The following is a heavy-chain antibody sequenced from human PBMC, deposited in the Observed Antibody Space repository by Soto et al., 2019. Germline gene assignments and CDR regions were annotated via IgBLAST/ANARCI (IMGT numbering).Heavy chain of an antibody. CDR1: GGSISSYY. CDR3: ARRYGASFDY. V-gene: IGHV4-59*01. Sequence: SETLSLTCTVSGGSISSYYWSWIRQPPGKGLEWIGYIYYSGSTNYNPPLKSRVTISVDTSKNQFSLKPSSVTAADTAVYYCARRYGASFDYWGQGTLVTVSS. D-gene: IGHD4-17*01. J-gene: IGHJ4*02. CDR2: IYYSGST.